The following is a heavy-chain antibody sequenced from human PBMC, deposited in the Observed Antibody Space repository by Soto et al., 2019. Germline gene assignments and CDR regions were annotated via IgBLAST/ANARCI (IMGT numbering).Heavy chain of an antibody. J-gene: IGHJ5*02. D-gene: IGHD3-10*01. Sequence: GASVKVSCKASGYSFIDYYIHWVRQAPGQGLEWMGWISPRSGGTNYAQKFRGRVTITSDTSINTAYMELTSLSSDDTAVYYCTKQGGGPFPLDPWGQGPRVTVYS. CDR1: GYSFIDYY. V-gene: IGHV1-2*02. CDR3: TKQGGGPFPLDP. CDR2: ISPRSGGT.